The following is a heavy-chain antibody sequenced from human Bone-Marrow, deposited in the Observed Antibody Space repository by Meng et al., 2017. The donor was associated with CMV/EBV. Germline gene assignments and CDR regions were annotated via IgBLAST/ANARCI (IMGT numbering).Heavy chain of an antibody. J-gene: IGHJ4*02. CDR2: IRSKANSYAT. V-gene: IGHV3-73*01. CDR1: GFTFSGSA. CDR3: ATGPTHENFDF. Sequence: GGPLRLSCAASGFTFSGSAMHWVRQASGKGLEWVGRIRSKANSYATAYAASVKGRFTISRDDSKNTAYLQMNSLKTEDTAVYYCATGPTHENFDFWGQGTLVTVSS. D-gene: IGHD3-9*01.